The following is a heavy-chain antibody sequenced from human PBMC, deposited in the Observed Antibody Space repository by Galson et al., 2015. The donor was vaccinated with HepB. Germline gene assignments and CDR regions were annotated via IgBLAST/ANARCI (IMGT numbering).Heavy chain of an antibody. J-gene: IGHJ3*02. CDR2: ITPIFGTA. Sequence: SVKVSCKASGGTFSTYTISWVRQAPGQGLEWMGGITPIFGTAKYAQKFQGRVTITADESTSTAYMELSSLRSDDTAVYYCASFYFDSSGIDAFDIWGQGTMVTVPS. D-gene: IGHD3-22*01. CDR3: ASFYFDSSGIDAFDI. CDR1: GGTFSTYT. V-gene: IGHV1-69*13.